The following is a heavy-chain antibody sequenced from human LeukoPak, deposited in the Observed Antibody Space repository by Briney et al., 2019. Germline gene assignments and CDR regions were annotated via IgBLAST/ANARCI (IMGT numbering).Heavy chain of an antibody. Sequence: GGSLRLSCAASGFTVSSNYMSWVRQAPGKGLEWVSVIYSGGSTYYADSVKGRFTISRDNSKNTLYLQMNSLRAEDTAVYYCARDPYDSSVSPFDYWGQGTLVTVSS. D-gene: IGHD3-22*01. CDR3: ARDPYDSSVSPFDY. CDR2: IYSGGST. J-gene: IGHJ4*02. V-gene: IGHV3-53*01. CDR1: GFTVSSNY.